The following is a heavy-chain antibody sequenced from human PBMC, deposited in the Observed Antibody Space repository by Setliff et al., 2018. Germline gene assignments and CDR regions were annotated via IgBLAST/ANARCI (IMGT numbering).Heavy chain of an antibody. Sequence: SETLSLTCTVSGDSISRSTYYWGWIRQSPGKGLDWIGTVDHSGNTFYNPSLKSRVTISVDTSKNQFSLRLTSVTAADTAVYYCAREYYYARSRNFDYWGQGTLVTVSS. J-gene: IGHJ4*02. D-gene: IGHD3-22*01. CDR2: VDHSGNT. CDR1: GDSISRSTYY. CDR3: AREYYYARSRNFDY. V-gene: IGHV4-39*07.